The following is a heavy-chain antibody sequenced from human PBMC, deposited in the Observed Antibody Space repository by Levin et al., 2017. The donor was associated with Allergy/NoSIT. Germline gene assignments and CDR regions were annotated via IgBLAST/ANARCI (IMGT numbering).Heavy chain of an antibody. D-gene: IGHD4-17*01. CDR2: ISSSGSTI. CDR3: ASPAISLITYGDYVKDY. Sequence: GGSLRLSCAASGFTFSDYYMSWIRQAPGKGLEWVSYISSSGSTIYYADSVKGRFTISRDNAKNSLYLQMNSLRAEDTAVYYCASPAISLITYGDYVKDYWGQGTLVTVSS. V-gene: IGHV3-11*01. J-gene: IGHJ4*02. CDR1: GFTFSDYY.